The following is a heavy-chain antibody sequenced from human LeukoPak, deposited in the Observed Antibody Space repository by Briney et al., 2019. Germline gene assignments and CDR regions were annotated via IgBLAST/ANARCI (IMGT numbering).Heavy chain of an antibody. CDR1: GGSISSSSNY. CDR2: IYYSGST. D-gene: IGHD2-15*01. V-gene: IGHV4-39*01. Sequence: SETLSPTCTVSGGSISSSSNYWGWIRQPPGKGLEWIGSIYYSGSTYYNPSPKSRVTISVDTSKNQFSLRLTSVTAADTAVYYCARLPSGGTRLDYWGQGTLVTVSS. J-gene: IGHJ4*02. CDR3: ARLPSGGTRLDY.